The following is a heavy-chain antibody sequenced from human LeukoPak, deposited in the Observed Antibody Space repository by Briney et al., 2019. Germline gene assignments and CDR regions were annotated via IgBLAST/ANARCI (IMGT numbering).Heavy chain of an antibody. CDR1: GFTFSSYG. CDR2: IWYGGSNK. CDR3: AKDMGGGLWSGLDY. V-gene: IGHV3-30*02. D-gene: IGHD3-3*01. Sequence: GGSLRLSCAASGFTFSSYGMHWVRQAPGKGLEWVAVIWYGGSNKYYADSVKGRFTISRDNSKNTLYLQMNSLRAEDTAVYYCAKDMGGGLWSGLDYWGQGTLVTVSS. J-gene: IGHJ4*02.